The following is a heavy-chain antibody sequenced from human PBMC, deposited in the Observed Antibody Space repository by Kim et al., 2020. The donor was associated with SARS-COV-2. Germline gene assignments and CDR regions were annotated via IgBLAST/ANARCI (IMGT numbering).Heavy chain of an antibody. V-gene: IGHV3-23*01. J-gene: IGHJ4*02. D-gene: IGHD2-15*01. CDR3: AKDIVVVVAATTFDY. Sequence: DSVKGRFTISRDNSKNTLYLQMNSLRAEDTAVYYCAKDIVVVVAATTFDYWGQGTLVTVSS.